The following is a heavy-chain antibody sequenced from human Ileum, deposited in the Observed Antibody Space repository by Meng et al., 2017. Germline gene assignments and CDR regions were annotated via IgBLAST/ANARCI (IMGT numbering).Heavy chain of an antibody. V-gene: IGHV3-23*01. CDR2: LSGSGGST. D-gene: IGHD1-14*01. Sequence: VQLQPWGAGLLKPSETLSLTCAVYGGSFSGYYWSWIRQPPGKGLEWVSTLSGSGGSTFYSDSVNGRFTISRDSVKNTLYLQMSSLRAEDSAVYYCAIRPPDSTRATPLDYWGQGTLVTVSS. CDR3: AIRPPDSTRATPLDY. CDR1: GGSFSGYY. J-gene: IGHJ4*02.